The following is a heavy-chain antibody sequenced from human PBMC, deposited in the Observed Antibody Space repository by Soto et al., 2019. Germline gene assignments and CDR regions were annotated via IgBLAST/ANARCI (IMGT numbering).Heavy chain of an antibody. V-gene: IGHV4-34*01. CDR1: GQSFSGHS. CDR3: ARGSGIVALPGELEDVNYDY. Sequence: QVQLQQWGAGLGKPSETLSLSCAVYGQSFSGHSWAWIRQSPGKGLEWIGEINESGSTYYNPSLKSRVTISADTSKNQFSLKLSSVSAADTAVYFCARGSGIVALPGELEDVNYDYWGQGTLVNVSS. J-gene: IGHJ4*02. D-gene: IGHD1-1*01. CDR2: INESGST.